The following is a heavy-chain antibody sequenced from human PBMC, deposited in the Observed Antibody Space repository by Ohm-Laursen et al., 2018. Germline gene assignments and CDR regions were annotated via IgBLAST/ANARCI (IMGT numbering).Heavy chain of an antibody. V-gene: IGHV1-2*02. CDR1: GYTFTAYY. D-gene: IGHD6-13*01. CDR3: ARDSSRTSFDP. J-gene: IGHJ5*02. CDR2: INPNGGAT. Sequence: VASVKVSCKASGYTFTAYYTHWVRQAPGQGLEWMGWINPNGGATDYAQKFRGRVTMTRDTSISTDYMELSSLTSDDTAVYYCARDSSRTSFDPWGQGTLVIVSS.